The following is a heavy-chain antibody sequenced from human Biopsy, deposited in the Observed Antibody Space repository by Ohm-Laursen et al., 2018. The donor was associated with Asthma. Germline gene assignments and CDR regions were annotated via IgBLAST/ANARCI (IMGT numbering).Heavy chain of an antibody. J-gene: IGHJ4*02. D-gene: IGHD3-22*01. CDR2: IYSGGTS. Sequence: SLRLSCAASGFAVSRDHMFWVRQAPGKGLEWVSVIYSGGTSHTADSVRGRFTISRDYSKSTLYLQMHSLRAEDTAAYYCARGDSSNWSHYYFDYWGQGTLVTVSS. V-gene: IGHV3-53*01. CDR1: GFAVSRDH. CDR3: ARGDSSNWSHYYFDY.